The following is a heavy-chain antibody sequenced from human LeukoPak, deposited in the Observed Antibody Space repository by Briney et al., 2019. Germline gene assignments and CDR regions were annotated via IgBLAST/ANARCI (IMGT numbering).Heavy chain of an antibody. V-gene: IGHV3-48*03. Sequence: RGSLRLSCAASGFTFSSYEMNWVRQAPGKGLEWVSYISSSGSTIYYADSVKGRFTVSRDNSKNTLYLQMNSLKTEDTAVYYCTTDGAVAYYYYYYMDVWGKGTTVTVSS. D-gene: IGHD6-19*01. CDR1: GFTFSSYE. J-gene: IGHJ6*03. CDR2: ISSSGSTI. CDR3: TTDGAVAYYYYYYMDV.